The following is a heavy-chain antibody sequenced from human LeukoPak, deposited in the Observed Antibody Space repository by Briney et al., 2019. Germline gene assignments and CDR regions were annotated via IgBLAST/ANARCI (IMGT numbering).Heavy chain of an antibody. V-gene: IGHV1-2*02. D-gene: IGHD3-10*01. CDR2: INPNSGGT. CDR1: GYTFTDYY. CDR3: ARKFYASGSFDY. J-gene: IGHJ4*02. Sequence: ASVKVSCKASGYTFTDYYMHWVRQAPGQGLEWMGWINPNSGGTTYAQKFQGRVTMTRDTSISTAYMELSRLRSDDMAVYYCARKFYASGSFDYWGQGTLVTVSS.